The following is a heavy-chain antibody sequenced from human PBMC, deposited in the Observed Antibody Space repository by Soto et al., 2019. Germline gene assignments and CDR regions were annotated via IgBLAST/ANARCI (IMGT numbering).Heavy chain of an antibody. CDR2: IDLSGTTT. V-gene: IGHV3-23*05. Sequence: GGSLRLSCAASGFSFSDYSMNWVRQAPGKGLEWVSFIDLSGTTTYYRDSVKGRFTISRDNSKNTLYLQMNSLRAEDTAVYYCARVGSSSLVNYYYYYGMDVWGQGTTVTVSS. D-gene: IGHD6-6*01. CDR3: ARVGSSSLVNYYYYYGMDV. J-gene: IGHJ6*02. CDR1: GFSFSDYS.